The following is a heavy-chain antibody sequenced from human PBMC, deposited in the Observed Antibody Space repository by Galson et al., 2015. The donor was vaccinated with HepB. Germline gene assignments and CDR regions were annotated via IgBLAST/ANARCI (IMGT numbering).Heavy chain of an antibody. J-gene: IGHJ2*01. CDR1: GFIFTSSV. Sequence: SVKVSCKASGFIFTSSVMQWVRQARGQRLEWIGWIAVGSGNTNYAQKFQERVTITRDMSTNTAYMELYSLRSEDTAVYYCTADSSPYYYETGGSFGYFDLWGRGTLVTVSS. CDR3: TADSSPYYYETGGSFGYFDL. CDR2: IAVGSGNT. V-gene: IGHV1-58*02. D-gene: IGHD3-22*01.